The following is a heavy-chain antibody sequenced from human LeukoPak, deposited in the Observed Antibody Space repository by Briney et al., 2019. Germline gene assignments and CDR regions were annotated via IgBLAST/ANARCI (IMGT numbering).Heavy chain of an antibody. V-gene: IGHV4-61*05. CDR2: IYTSGGT. D-gene: IGHD3-3*01. CDR1: GGSITSTPYF. CDR3: AINSWNNYSYFHY. J-gene: IGHJ4*02. Sequence: PSETLSLTCPVSGGSITSTPYFCGWIRQPPGKGLEWIGRIYTSGGTNYNPSLKSRVTMSVDTSKNQFSLKLSSVTAADTAVYYCAINSWNNYSYFHYWGQGTLVTVSS.